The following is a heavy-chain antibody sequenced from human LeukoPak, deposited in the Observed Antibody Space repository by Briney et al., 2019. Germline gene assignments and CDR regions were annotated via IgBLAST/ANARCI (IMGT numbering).Heavy chain of an antibody. CDR2: IKQDGSEK. CDR1: GFTFSVYW. Sequence: GGSLRLSCAASGFTFSVYWMSWVRQAPGKGLEWVANIKQDGSEKYYVDSVKGRFTISRDNAKNSLYLQMNSLRAEDTAVYYCASRNPTTVTKNNWFDPWGQGTLVTVSS. D-gene: IGHD4-17*01. J-gene: IGHJ5*02. V-gene: IGHV3-7*02. CDR3: ASRNPTTVTKNNWFDP.